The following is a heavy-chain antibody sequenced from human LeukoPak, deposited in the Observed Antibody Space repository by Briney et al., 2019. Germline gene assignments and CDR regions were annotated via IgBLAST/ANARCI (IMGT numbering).Heavy chain of an antibody. J-gene: IGHJ4*02. V-gene: IGHV3-23*01. Sequence: GGSLRLSCAASGFTFSNYAMTWVRQAPGKGLEWVSAVSGSGGSTYYADSVKGRFTISRVNSKNTLYLQMNSLRAEDTAIYYCAKDFFSGSYSGVLDYWGQGTLVTVSS. CDR2: VSGSGGST. CDR1: GFTFSNYA. CDR3: AKDFFSGSYSGVLDY. D-gene: IGHD1-26*01.